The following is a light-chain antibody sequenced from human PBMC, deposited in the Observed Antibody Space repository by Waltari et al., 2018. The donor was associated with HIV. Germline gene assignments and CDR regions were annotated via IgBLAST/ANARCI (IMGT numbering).Light chain of an antibody. Sequence: DIVMTQSPDSLALSLGEGATINCKSSQTIFYSSNNKNYLAWYQQKPGQTPKLLIYWASTRYSGVPDRFSGSGSGTDFTLTISNLQSEDVAIYFCQQYYSNPPTFGQGTKVEVK. J-gene: IGKJ1*01. CDR2: WAS. CDR3: QQYYSNPPT. CDR1: QTIFYSSNNKNY. V-gene: IGKV4-1*01.